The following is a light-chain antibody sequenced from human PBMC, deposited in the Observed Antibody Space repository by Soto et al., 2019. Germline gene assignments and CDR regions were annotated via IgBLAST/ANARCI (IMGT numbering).Light chain of an antibody. Sequence: DIQMTQSPSSISASVGDRVTITCRASQPISSWLAWYQQVPGQAPYLLIYPASTLQSGVPSRFSGSGSGTEFTLSISSLQPDDFATYFCLQYNTYPFTFGQGTRLAIK. J-gene: IGKJ5*01. CDR2: PAS. V-gene: IGKV1-12*01. CDR1: QPISSW. CDR3: LQYNTYPFT.